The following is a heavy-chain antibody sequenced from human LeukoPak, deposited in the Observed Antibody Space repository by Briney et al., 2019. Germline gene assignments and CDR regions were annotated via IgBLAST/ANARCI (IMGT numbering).Heavy chain of an antibody. CDR2: INPNSGGR. J-gene: IGHJ4*02. CDR1: GYTFTCYY. Sequence: GASVKVSCKSSGYTFTCYYMHWVRQAPGQGLEWMGLINPNSGGRNNAHKFQGRAIMTMDTSISTAYMELSRLSSDDTAVYYCARAITRIGGDYWGQGTLVTVSS. CDR3: ARAITRIGGDY. D-gene: IGHD3-22*01. V-gene: IGHV1-2*02.